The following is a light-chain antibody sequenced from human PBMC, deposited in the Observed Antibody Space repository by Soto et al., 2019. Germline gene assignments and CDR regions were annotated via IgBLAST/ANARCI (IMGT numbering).Light chain of an antibody. CDR1: QSVNSLY. V-gene: IGKV3-20*01. J-gene: IGKJ4*01. Sequence: EIVLTQSPGTLSLSPGERATLSCRASQSVNSLYLAWYQQKPGHAPISIIYGASRRATGIPDRFSGSGSGTDFTLTISRLEPEDVAVYYCQQYSGSQTFGGGTKVEIK. CDR2: GAS. CDR3: QQYSGSQT.